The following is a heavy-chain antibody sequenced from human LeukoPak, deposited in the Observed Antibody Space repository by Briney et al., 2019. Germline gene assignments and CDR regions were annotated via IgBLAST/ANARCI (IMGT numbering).Heavy chain of an antibody. Sequence: PGGSLRLSCAASGFTFSSYAMSLVPQAPGKGLEWVSAISGSGGSTYYADSVRGRFTISRDNSKNTLYLQMNSLRAADTAVYYCAKPARNYGSYYYYYYMDVWGKGTTVTVSS. CDR1: GFTFSSYA. D-gene: IGHD4-11*01. V-gene: IGHV3-23*01. J-gene: IGHJ6*03. CDR3: AKPARNYGSYYYYYYMDV. CDR2: ISGSGGST.